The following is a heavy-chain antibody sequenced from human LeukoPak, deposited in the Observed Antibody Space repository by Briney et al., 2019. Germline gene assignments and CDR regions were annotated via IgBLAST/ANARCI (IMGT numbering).Heavy chain of an antibody. CDR1: GFIFSHYS. CDR3: ARGGRGTYLNDY. V-gene: IGHV3-48*01. J-gene: IGHJ4*02. Sequence: GGSLRLSCAASGFIFSHYSMNWVRQAPGKGLEWLSYINNSSDSIYKADSVKGRFTISRDNAKNSVYLQMDSLRGEDTAVYYCARGGRGTYLNDYWGQGTLVTVSS. CDR2: INNSSDSI. D-gene: IGHD1-26*01.